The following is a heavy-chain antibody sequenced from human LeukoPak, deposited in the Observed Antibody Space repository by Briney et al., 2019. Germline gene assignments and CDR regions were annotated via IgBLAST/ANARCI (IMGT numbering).Heavy chain of an antibody. J-gene: IGHJ4*02. V-gene: IGHV3-53*01. D-gene: IGHD3-22*01. CDR2: IYSGGST. Sequence: GGSPRLSCEASGFSVTSNYMSWVRQAPGKGLEWVAIIYSGGSTFYADSVKGRFTISRDNSKNTLYLQMNSLRAEDTAVYYCARDGPAYYYDSSGNDYWGQGTLVTVSS. CDR1: GFSVTSNY. CDR3: ARDGPAYYYDSSGNDY.